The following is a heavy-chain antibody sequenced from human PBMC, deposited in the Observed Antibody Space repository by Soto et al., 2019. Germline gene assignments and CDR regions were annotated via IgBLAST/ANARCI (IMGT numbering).Heavy chain of an antibody. CDR2: IIPIFGTA. J-gene: IGHJ5*02. Sequence: QVQLVQSGAEVKKPGSSVKVSCKASGGTFSSYAISWVRQAPGQGLEWMGRIIPIFGTANYAEKFQGRVTITADESTRTDYMERGSMRSEDTGVYYCARGRQVGATGIPLNPWGQGTLVTVSS. D-gene: IGHD1-26*01. CDR3: ARGRQVGATGIPLNP. CDR1: GGTFSSYA. V-gene: IGHV1-69*12.